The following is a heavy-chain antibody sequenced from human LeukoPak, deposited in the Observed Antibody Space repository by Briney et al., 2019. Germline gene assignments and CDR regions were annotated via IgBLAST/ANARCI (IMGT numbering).Heavy chain of an antibody. D-gene: IGHD4-17*01. Sequence: ASVKVSCKASGYTFTSYHMHWVRQAPGQGLEWMGIINPSGGTTNYAQKLQGRVTMTTDTSTSTAYMELRSLRSDDTAVYYCARRDGDYDYMDVWGKGTTVTVSS. CDR1: GYTFTSYH. CDR2: INPSGGTT. CDR3: ARRDGDYDYMDV. J-gene: IGHJ6*03. V-gene: IGHV1-46*01.